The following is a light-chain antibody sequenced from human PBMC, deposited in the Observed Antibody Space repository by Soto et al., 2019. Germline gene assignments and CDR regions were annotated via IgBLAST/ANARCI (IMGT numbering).Light chain of an antibody. CDR1: KNDIGVYDF. J-gene: IGLJ1*01. V-gene: IGLV2-8*01. Sequence: QSVRAQPPSASGSPGQSVTISCTGTKNDIGVYDFVSWYQHHPGKAPRLIIYEVVQRPSGVPDRFSGSKSSNTASLTVSGLQAADEADYFCKSYAGSNTYVFGSGTKVTVL. CDR2: EVV. CDR3: KSYAGSNTYV.